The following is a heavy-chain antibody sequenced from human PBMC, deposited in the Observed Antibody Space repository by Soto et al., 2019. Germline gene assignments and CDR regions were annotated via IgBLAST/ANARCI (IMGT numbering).Heavy chain of an antibody. CDR3: ARDGGAYYYDSSGTNGTYYYYFGMDV. J-gene: IGHJ6*02. D-gene: IGHD3-22*01. CDR2: IIPIFGTA. CDR1: GGTFSSYA. V-gene: IGHV1-69*01. Sequence: QVQLVQTGAEVKKPGSSVKVSCKASGGTFSSYAISWVRQAPGQGLEWIGGIIPIFGTANYAQKFQGRVPITADESTSTEYLELISLRSEDTAVYYCARDGGAYYYDSSGTNGTYYYYFGMDVWCQVATVTVCS.